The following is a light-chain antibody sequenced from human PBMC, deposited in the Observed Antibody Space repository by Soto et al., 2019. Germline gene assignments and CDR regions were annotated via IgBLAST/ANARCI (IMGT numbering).Light chain of an antibody. J-gene: IGLJ2*01. CDR3: GTWDSSLSVVL. Sequence: QSVLTQPPSVSAAPGQKVTISCSGSSFNIGNNLVSWYQQLPETVPKLLIYDNDKRPSGIPDRFSGSKSGTSATLGITGLQTGDEADYYCGTWDSSLSVVLFGGGTKLTVL. CDR2: DND. V-gene: IGLV1-51*01. CDR1: SFNIGNNL.